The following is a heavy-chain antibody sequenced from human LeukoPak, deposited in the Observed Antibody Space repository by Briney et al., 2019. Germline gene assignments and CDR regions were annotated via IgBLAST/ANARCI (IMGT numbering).Heavy chain of an antibody. J-gene: IGHJ4*02. CDR2: ITSKAYGGTI. CDR3: ARVRLSGTPPFYDY. V-gene: IGHV3-49*04. Sequence: PGGSLRLSCTGSGFTFGDYAMSWVRQAPGKGLEWVGVITSKAYGGTIEYGPSVKGRFTISRDDSKSIAHLQMNSLKTEDTAVYYCARVRLSGTPPFYDYWGQGTLVTVSS. D-gene: IGHD1-26*01. CDR1: GFTFGDYA.